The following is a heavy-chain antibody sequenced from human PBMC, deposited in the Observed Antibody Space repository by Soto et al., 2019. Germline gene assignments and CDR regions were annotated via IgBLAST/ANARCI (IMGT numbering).Heavy chain of an antibody. J-gene: IGHJ4*02. Sequence: SETLSLTCTVSGGSISSYYWSWIRQPPGKGLEWIGYIYYSGITNYNPSLRSRVTMSVDTSKNQFSLKLSSVTVADTAVYYCARGGELWFGDVGLYYWGQGTLVTVS. CDR2: IYYSGIT. D-gene: IGHD3-10*01. CDR3: ARGGELWFGDVGLYY. V-gene: IGHV4-59*01. CDR1: GGSISSYY.